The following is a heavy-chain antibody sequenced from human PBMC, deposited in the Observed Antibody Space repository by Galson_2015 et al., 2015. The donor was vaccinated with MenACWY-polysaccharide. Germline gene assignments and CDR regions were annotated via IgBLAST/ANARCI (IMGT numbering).Heavy chain of an antibody. Sequence: ETLSLTCAVSGVSVNGFYWTWIRQPPGKGLEWISYNHDSGSTNYSPSLTSRVTTSIDTPKNQFSLNLTSVTAADTAVYYCARVLGGVSTGFDYWGQGILVTVSS. V-gene: IGHV4-59*02. D-gene: IGHD2-8*02. J-gene: IGHJ4*02. CDR2: NHDSGST. CDR3: ARVLGGVSTGFDY. CDR1: GVSVNGFY.